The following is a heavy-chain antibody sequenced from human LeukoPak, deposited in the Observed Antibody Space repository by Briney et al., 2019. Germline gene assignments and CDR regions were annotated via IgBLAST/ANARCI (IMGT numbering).Heavy chain of an antibody. D-gene: IGHD3-3*01. CDR3: ARVPVYYEADLGVDY. V-gene: IGHV4-61*02. CDR1: GGSISSGSYY. J-gene: IGHJ4*02. CDR2: IYTSGST. Sequence: SETLSLTCTVSGGSISSGSYYWSWLRQPAGKGLEWIGRIYTSGSTNYNPSLKSRVTISVDTSKNQFSLKLSSVTAADTAVYYCARVPVYYEADLGVDYWGQGTLVTVSS.